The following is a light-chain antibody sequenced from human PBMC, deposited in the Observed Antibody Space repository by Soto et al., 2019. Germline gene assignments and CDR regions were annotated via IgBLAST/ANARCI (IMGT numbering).Light chain of an antibody. Sequence: DIQMTQAPSSLPASVGDRVTISCRASQTIASYLNWYQQRPGKAPNHLISAASTLQSGVPSRFSGSGSGTDFTLTITSLQPEDFATYYCQQSYNTPRTVGQVTEVDI. CDR3: QQSYNTPRT. CDR1: QTIASY. CDR2: AAS. J-gene: IGKJ1*01. V-gene: IGKV1-39*01.